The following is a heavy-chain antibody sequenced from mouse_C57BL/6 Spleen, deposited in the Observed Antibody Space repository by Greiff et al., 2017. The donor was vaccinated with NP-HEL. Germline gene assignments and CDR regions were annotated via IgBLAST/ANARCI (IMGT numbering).Heavy chain of an antibody. J-gene: IGHJ2*01. CDR2: ISSGSSTI. V-gene: IGHV5-17*01. CDR3: ARLGVTTCFDY. D-gene: IGHD2-1*01. CDR1: GFTFSDYG. Sequence: EVQVVESGGGLVKPGGSLKLSCAASGFTFSDYGMHWVRQAPEKGLEWVAYISSGSSTIYYADTVKGRFTISRDNAKNTLFLQMTSLRSEDTAMYYCARLGVTTCFDYWGQGTTLTVSS.